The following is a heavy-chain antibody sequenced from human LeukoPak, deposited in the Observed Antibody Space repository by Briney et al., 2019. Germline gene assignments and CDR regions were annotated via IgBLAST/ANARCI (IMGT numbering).Heavy chain of an antibody. D-gene: IGHD5-12*01. V-gene: IGHV4-4*07. CDR3: ARALRSGSHYYMDV. CDR1: GGSISSYS. Sequence: TSETLSLTCTVSGGSISSYSWSWIRQPAGKGLEWIGRIYTSGSNDYNTSLKSRVTMSLDTSKSQFSLNLRSVTAADTAMYYCARALRSGSHYYMDVWGKGTTVTVSS. CDR2: IYTSGSN. J-gene: IGHJ6*03.